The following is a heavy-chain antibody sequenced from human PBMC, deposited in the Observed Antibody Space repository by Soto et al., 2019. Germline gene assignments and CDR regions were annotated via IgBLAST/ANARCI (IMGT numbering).Heavy chain of an antibody. V-gene: IGHV3-33*06. D-gene: IGHD2-21*01. CDR3: AKDGEVLGSLYYFDY. J-gene: IGHJ4*02. CDR2: IWYDGSNK. CDR1: GFTFRSYG. Sequence: QVQLVESGGGVVQPGRSLRLSCTASGFTFRSYGMHWVSQAPGKGLEWVAVIWYDGSNKYYADSVKGRFTISRDNSKNTLYLQMNSLRDEDTAMYFCAKDGEVLGSLYYFDYWGQGTLVAVSS.